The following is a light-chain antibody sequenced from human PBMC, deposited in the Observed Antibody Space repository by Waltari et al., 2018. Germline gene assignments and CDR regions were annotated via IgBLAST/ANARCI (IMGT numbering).Light chain of an antibody. CDR3: CSYAGSSTWV. CDR1: SSAVGSYNL. V-gene: IGLV2-23*01. J-gene: IGLJ3*02. CDR2: EGS. Sequence: QSALTQPASVSGSPGQSITISCTGTSSAVGSYNLVSWYQQHPGNAPKLMSYEGSKRPSGVSNRFSGSKSGNTASLTISGLQAEDEADYYCCSYAGSSTWVFGGGTKLTVL.